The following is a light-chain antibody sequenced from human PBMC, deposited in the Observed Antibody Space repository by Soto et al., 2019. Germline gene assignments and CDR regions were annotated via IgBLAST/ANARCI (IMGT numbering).Light chain of an antibody. Sequence: EIVMTQSPATLSVSPGGRATLSCRASQSLSSNLAWYQQKPGQAPRLLIYGASTRATGIPARFSGSGSGTEFTLTISSLQSEDFAVYYCQRYENWPPNTFGQGTKLEIK. J-gene: IGKJ2*01. CDR2: GAS. CDR1: QSLSSN. CDR3: QRYENWPPNT. V-gene: IGKV3-15*01.